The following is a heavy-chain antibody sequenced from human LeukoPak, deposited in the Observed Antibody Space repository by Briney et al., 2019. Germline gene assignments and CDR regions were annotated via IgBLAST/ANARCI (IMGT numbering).Heavy chain of an antibody. J-gene: IGHJ4*02. D-gene: IGHD3-22*01. CDR3: ARGRYYYDTSGYSLNYYDY. CDR1: GFTFNNYA. Sequence: GGSLRLSCAASGFTFNNYAMSWVRQAPGKGLEWVSAISGSGDTTFSADSVKGRFTISRDISKNTLYLQMNSLRAEDTAVYYCARGRYYYDTSGYSLNYYDYWGQGTLVTVSS. CDR2: ISGSGDTT. V-gene: IGHV3-23*01.